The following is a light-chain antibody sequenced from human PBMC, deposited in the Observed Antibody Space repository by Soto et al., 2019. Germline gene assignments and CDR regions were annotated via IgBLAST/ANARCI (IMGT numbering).Light chain of an antibody. CDR1: NIGSKS. V-gene: IGLV3-21*02. CDR3: SSFAGSYTHV. J-gene: IGLJ1*01. Sequence: SYELTQPPSVSVAPGQTARITCGGNNIGSKSVHWYQQKPGQAPVLVVYDDSDRPSGIPERFSGSNSGNTASLTISGLQAEDEADYFCSSFAGSYTHVFGTGTKLTVL. CDR2: DDS.